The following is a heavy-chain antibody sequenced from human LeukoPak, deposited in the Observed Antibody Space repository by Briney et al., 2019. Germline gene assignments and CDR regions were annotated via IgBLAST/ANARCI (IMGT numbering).Heavy chain of an antibody. CDR2: IKQDGSEK. CDR1: GFTFSTYW. Sequence: PGGCLRVSRAAAGFTFSTYWMSWVRQAPGKGLEWVANIKQDGSEKYYVDSVKGRFTISRDNVKNSLFLQMNSLRAEDTAVYYCARNAPFDYWGQGTLVTVSS. J-gene: IGHJ4*02. CDR3: ARNAPFDY. V-gene: IGHV3-7*01.